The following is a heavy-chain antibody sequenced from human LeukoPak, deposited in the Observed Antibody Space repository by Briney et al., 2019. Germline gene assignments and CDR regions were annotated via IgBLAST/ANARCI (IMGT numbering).Heavy chain of an antibody. Sequence: GGSLRLSCAASGFTFSSYAMNWVRQAPGKGLEWVSAISGSGSNTYYSDSVKGRFTISRDNSKNTLYLQMNSLRAEDTAVYYCAKDSIGYYKPFDYWGQGSLATVSS. CDR3: AKDSIGYYKPFDY. V-gene: IGHV3-23*01. D-gene: IGHD3-22*01. J-gene: IGHJ4*02. CDR1: GFTFSSYA. CDR2: ISGSGSNT.